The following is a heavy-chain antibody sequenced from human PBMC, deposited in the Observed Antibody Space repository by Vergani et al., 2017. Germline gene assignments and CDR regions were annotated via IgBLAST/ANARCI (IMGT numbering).Heavy chain of an antibody. CDR3: AKDRDYGGNSSD. V-gene: IGHV3-23*01. CDR1: GFTFSSYA. Sequence: EVQLLESGGGLVQPGGSLRLSCAASGFTFSSYAMSWVRQAPGKGLEWVSAIIGSGGSTYCADSVKGRFTISRDNSKNTLYLQMNSLRAEDTAVNYCAKDRDYGGNSSDWGEGTLVTVYS. CDR2: IIGSGGST. D-gene: IGHD4-23*01. J-gene: IGHJ4*02.